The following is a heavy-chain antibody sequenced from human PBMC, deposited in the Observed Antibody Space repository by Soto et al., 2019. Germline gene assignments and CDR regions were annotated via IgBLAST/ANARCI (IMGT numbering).Heavy chain of an antibody. V-gene: IGHV3-15*07. D-gene: IGHD2-2*03. J-gene: IGHJ6*02. CDR3: TTVMDRRGFGTDV. CDR2: IKKRSDGGTT. CDR1: GFTLSNAW. Sequence: EVQLVESGGGLVKPGGSLRLSCAASGFTLSNAWMNWVRQAPGKGLEWVGRIKKRSDGGTTDDAAPVKGRFTISRDESKNTLYLQMNRLDTEDTGVYYCTTVMDRRGFGTDVWGQGTTVTVSS.